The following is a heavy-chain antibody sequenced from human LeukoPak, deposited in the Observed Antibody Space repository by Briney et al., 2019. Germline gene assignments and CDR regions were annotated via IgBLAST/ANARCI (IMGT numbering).Heavy chain of an antibody. Sequence: GGSLRLSCAASGFTVSSHYMSWVRQAPGKGLEWVSVIYSGGNTYYADSVKGRFTISRDNSTNTLYLQMNSLSTEDTAVYYCATSYGSGSYGNWGQGTLVTVSS. J-gene: IGHJ4*02. V-gene: IGHV3-53*01. CDR2: IYSGGNT. D-gene: IGHD3-10*01. CDR3: ATSYGSGSYGN. CDR1: GFTVSSHY.